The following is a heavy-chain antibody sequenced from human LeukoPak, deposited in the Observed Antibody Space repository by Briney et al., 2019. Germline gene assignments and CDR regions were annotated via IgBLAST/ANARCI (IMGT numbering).Heavy chain of an antibody. V-gene: IGHV4-34*01. CDR3: ARVSIAAAGSNGYMDV. Sequence: PSETLSLTCAGYGGSFSGYYWSWIRQPPGKGLEWIGEINHSGSTNYNPSLKSRVTISVDTSKNQFSLKLSSVTAADTAVYYCARVSIAAAGSNGYMDVWGKGTTVTVSS. D-gene: IGHD6-13*01. CDR2: INHSGST. CDR1: GGSFSGYY. J-gene: IGHJ6*03.